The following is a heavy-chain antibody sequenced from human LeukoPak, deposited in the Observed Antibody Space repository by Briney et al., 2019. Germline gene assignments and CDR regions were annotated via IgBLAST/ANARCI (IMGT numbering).Heavy chain of an antibody. CDR3: ARPPDSRTPYDY. J-gene: IGHJ4*02. CDR2: IYSGGST. CDR1: GFTVSSNY. D-gene: IGHD3-22*01. Sequence: GGSLRLSCAAPGFTVSSNYMSWVRQAPGKGLEWVSVIYSGGSTYYADSVKGRFTISRDNSKNTLYLQMNSLRAEDTAVYYCARPPDSRTPYDYWGQGTLVTVSS. V-gene: IGHV3-66*04.